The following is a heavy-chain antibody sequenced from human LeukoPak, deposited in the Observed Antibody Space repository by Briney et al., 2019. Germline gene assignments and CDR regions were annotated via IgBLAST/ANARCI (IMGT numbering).Heavy chain of an antibody. CDR2: MNPNSGNT. CDR3: ARGGSSWSHYYYYYMDV. Sequence: GASVKVSCKASGYTFTSYDINWVRQATGQGLEWMGWMNPNSGNTGYAQKFQGRVTMTRNTSISTAYMELSSLRSEDTAVYYCARGGSSWSHYYYYYMDVWGKGTTVTLSS. D-gene: IGHD6-13*01. V-gene: IGHV1-8*01. CDR1: GYTFTSYD. J-gene: IGHJ6*03.